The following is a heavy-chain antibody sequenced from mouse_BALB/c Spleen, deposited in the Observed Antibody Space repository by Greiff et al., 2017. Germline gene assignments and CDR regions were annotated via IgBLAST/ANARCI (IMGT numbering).Heavy chain of an antibody. CDR2: IYPGDGDT. V-gene: IGHV1-82*01. CDR1: GYAFSSSW. Sequence: QVQLKQSGPELVKPGASVKISCKASGYAFSSSWMNWVKQRPGQGLEWIGRIYPGDGDTNYNGKFKGKATLTADKSSSTAYMQLSSLTSVDSAVYFCARWGYAMDYWGQGTSVTVSS. J-gene: IGHJ4*01. CDR3: ARWGYAMDY.